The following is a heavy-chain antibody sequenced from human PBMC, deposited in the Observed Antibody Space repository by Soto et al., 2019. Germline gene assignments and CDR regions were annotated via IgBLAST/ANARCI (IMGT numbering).Heavy chain of an antibody. J-gene: IGHJ5*02. CDR1: GSPFADYG. CDR2: ISPYSLET. D-gene: IGHD2-2*01. V-gene: IGHV1-18*04. CDR3: ARAVSTSRYNWFDP. Sequence: ASVQVSCQPSGSPFADYGITWVREAPGQGLEWMGWISPYSLETNYAQKFQGRVTMTTDTSTTTAYMELSSLTSDDTAVYYCARAVSTSRYNWFDPWGQGTLVTVSS.